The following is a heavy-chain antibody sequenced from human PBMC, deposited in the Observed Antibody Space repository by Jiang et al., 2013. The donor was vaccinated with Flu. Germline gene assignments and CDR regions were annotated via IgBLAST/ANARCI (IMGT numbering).Heavy chain of an antibody. D-gene: IGHD3/OR15-3a*01. Sequence: SSYYWSWIRQPQGGLECIGYIYYSGSANYNPSLKSRVTISVDTSKNQXSLKLSSVTAADTAVYYCARGLPGXTPYYYFYTMDVWGQGTTVTVSS. J-gene: IGHJ6*02. V-gene: IGHV4-59*01. CDR3: ARGLPGXTPYYYFYTMDV. CDR2: IYYSGSA. CDR1: SSYY.